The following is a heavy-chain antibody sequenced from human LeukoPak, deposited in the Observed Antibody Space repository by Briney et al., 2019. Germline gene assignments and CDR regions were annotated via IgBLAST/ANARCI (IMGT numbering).Heavy chain of an antibody. CDR3: ARGYSGSYRVDY. J-gene: IGHJ4*02. CDR2: IRSDGSST. V-gene: IGHV3-74*01. CDR1: GFTFSSYW. Sequence: GGSLRLSCAASGFTFSSYWMHWVRQAPGKGLVWVSRIRSDGSSTTYAHSVKGRFTISRDNAKNTLYLQMNSLRAEDTAVYCCARGYSGSYRVDYWGQGTLVTVSS. D-gene: IGHD1-26*01.